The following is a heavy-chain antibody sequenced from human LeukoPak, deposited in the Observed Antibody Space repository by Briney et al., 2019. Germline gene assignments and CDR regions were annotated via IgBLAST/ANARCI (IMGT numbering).Heavy chain of an antibody. V-gene: IGHV1-2*02. J-gene: IGHJ4*02. CDR2: INPNSGGT. CDR1: GYTFTGYY. CDR3: AKDWRRVVPAAPYFDY. Sequence: ASVKVSCKASGYTFTGYYMHWVRQAPGQGLEWMGWINPNSGGTNYAQKFQGRVTMTRDTSISTAYMELSRLRSDDTAVYYCAKDWRRVVPAAPYFDYWGQGTLVTVSS. D-gene: IGHD2-2*01.